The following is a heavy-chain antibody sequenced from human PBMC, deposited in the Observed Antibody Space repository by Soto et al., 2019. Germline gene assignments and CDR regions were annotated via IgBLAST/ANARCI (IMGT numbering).Heavy chain of an antibody. Sequence: ASVKVSCKASGGTFSSYAISWVRQAPGQGLEWMGGIIPIFGTANYAQKFQGRVTITADKSTSTAYMELSSLRSEDTAIYYCVRHTKNPRIAVGASGYYYAMDVWGQGTTVTVSS. D-gene: IGHD6-19*01. J-gene: IGHJ6*02. CDR3: VRHTKNPRIAVGASGYYYAMDV. V-gene: IGHV1-69*06. CDR2: IIPIFGTA. CDR1: GGTFSSYA.